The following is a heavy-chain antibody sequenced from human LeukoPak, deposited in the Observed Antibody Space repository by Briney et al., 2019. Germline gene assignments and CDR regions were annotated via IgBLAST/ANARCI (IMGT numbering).Heavy chain of an antibody. D-gene: IGHD3-9*01. Sequence: GGSLRLSCTSSGFTFCDYAMSWVRQAPGKGLEWVGFIRSKPYGGTTEYAASVKGRFTISRDDSKSIDYLQMNSLKTEDTAVYYCTRGAHDILTGEVDAFDIWGQGTMVTVSS. CDR1: GFTFCDYA. CDR3: TRGAHDILTGEVDAFDI. CDR2: IRSKPYGGTT. J-gene: IGHJ3*02. V-gene: IGHV3-49*04.